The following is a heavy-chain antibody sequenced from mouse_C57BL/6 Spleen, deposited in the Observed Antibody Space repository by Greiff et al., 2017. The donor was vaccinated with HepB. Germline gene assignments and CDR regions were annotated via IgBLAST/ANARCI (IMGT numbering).Heavy chain of an antibody. V-gene: IGHV3-1*01. Sequence: EVHLVESGPGMVKPSQSLSLTCTVTGYSITSGYDWHWIRHFPGNKLEWMGYISYSGSTNYNPSLKSRISITHDTSKNHFFLKLNSVTTEDTATYYCAREDYYGRSPWFAYWGQGTLVTVSA. CDR3: AREDYYGRSPWFAY. CDR1: GYSITSGYD. J-gene: IGHJ3*01. D-gene: IGHD1-1*01. CDR2: ISYSGST.